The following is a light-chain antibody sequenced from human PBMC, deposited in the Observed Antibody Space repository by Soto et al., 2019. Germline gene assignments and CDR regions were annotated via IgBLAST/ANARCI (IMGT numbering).Light chain of an antibody. CDR2: WAS. J-gene: IGKJ1*01. Sequence: DIVMTQSPDSLAVSLGERATVNCKSSQSVLFSSNNKNYLAWYQQKPGQPPKLLIYWASTRESGVPDRFSGSGSGTDFTPTISSLQAEDVAVYYCQQYYNTPLAFGQGTKVDIK. CDR3: QQYYNTPLA. CDR1: QSVLFSSNNKNY. V-gene: IGKV4-1*01.